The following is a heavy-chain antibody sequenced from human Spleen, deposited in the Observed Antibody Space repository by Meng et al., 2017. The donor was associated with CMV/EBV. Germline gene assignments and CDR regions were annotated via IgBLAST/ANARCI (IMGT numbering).Heavy chain of an antibody. CDR3: AKWELLSAFDI. CDR2: FDPEDGET. V-gene: IGHV1-24*01. CDR1: GYTFTSYG. J-gene: IGHJ3*02. Sequence: ASVKVSCKASGYTFTSYGISWVRQAPGKGLEWMGGFDPEDGETIYAQKFQGRVTMTEDTSTDTAYMELSSLRSEDTAVYYCAKWELLSAFDIWGQGTMVTVSS. D-gene: IGHD1-26*01.